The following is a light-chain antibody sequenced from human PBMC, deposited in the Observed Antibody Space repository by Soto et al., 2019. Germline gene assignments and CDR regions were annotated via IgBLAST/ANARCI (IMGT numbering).Light chain of an antibody. Sequence: DIQMTQSPSALSASVGDRVTITCRASQSVSNWLAWYRQKPGEAPKLLIYEGSTLERGDPSRFSGSGSGTEFTLTISSLQPDGFATFYCQQYDTYSRTFGQGTKVEVK. CDR3: QQYDTYSRT. CDR2: EGS. J-gene: IGKJ1*01. V-gene: IGKV1-5*03. CDR1: QSVSNW.